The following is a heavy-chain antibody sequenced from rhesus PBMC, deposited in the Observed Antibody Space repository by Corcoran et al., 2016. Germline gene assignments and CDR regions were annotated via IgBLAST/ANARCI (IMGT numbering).Heavy chain of an antibody. CDR1: GGSISSSNW. J-gene: IGHJ4*01. Sequence: QLQLQESGPGLVKPSETLSLTCAVSGGSISSSNWWSWIRQSPGKGLEWNGGIYGSGGSTEYNPSLQIRVTISKDTSKNQFSLTLSSVTAADTAVYYCASVVAAAGPDYWGQGVLVTVSS. CDR2: IYGSGGST. CDR3: ASVVAAAGPDY. V-gene: IGHV4-93*01. D-gene: IGHD6-25*01.